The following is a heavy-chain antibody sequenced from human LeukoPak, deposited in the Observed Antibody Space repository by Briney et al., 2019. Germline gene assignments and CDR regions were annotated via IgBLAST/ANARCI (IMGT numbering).Heavy chain of an antibody. V-gene: IGHV4-61*02. J-gene: IGHJ3*02. CDR1: GGSISSGSYY. CDR3: ARVYVWELPPYDAFDI. CDR2: IYTSGST. Sequence: SETLSLTCTVSGGSISSGSYYWSWIRQPAGKGLEWIGRIYTSGSTNYNPSLKSRVTISVDTSKHQFSLKLSSVTAADTAVYYCARVYVWELPPYDAFDIWGQGTMVTVSS. D-gene: IGHD1-26*01.